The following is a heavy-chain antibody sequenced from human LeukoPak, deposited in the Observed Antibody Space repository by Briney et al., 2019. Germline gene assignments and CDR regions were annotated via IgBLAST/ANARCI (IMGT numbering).Heavy chain of an antibody. CDR3: ARDIGAAGIRLDP. Sequence: GGSLRLSCGASGFTFSSYDMNWVRQAPGKGLEWVSYISSSGNTIYYADSVKGRFTISRDNPKNSLYLQMNSLRVEDTAVYYCARDIGAAGIRLDPWGQGTLVTVSS. J-gene: IGHJ5*02. D-gene: IGHD6-13*01. V-gene: IGHV3-48*03. CDR2: ISSSGNTI. CDR1: GFTFSSYD.